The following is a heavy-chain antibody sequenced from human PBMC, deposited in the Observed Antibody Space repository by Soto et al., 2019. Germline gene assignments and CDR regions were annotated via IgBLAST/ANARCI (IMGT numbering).Heavy chain of an antibody. J-gene: IGHJ4*02. CDR2: MIPNRGIA. Sequence: ASVKVSCKASGYTFTSYDINWVRQATGQGLEWMGRMIPNRGIANYAQKFQGRVTITADKSTSTAYMELSSLRSEDTAVYYCAREVPAQWYYFDYWGQGTLVTVSS. CDR3: AREVPAQWYYFDY. V-gene: IGHV1-69*04. D-gene: IGHD2-15*01. CDR1: GYTFTSYD.